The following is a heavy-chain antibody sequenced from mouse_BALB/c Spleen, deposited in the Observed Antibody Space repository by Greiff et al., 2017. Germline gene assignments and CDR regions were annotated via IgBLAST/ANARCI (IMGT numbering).Heavy chain of an antibody. CDR2: ISSGGST. CDR3: ARGRQKGTMDY. J-gene: IGHJ4*01. D-gene: IGHD6-1*01. V-gene: IGHV5-6-5*01. CDR1: GFTFSSYA. Sequence: EVKVVESGGGLVKPGGSLKLSCAASGFTFSSYAMSWVRQTPEKRLEWVASISSGGSTYYPDSVKGRFTISRDNARNILYLQMSSLRSEDTAMYYCARGRQKGTMDYWGQGTSVTVAS.